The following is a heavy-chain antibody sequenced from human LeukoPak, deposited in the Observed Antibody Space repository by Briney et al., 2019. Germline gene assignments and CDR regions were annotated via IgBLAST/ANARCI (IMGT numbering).Heavy chain of an antibody. V-gene: IGHV3-23*01. CDR1: GFTFSTYA. D-gene: IGHD4-23*01. CDR2: LSGNGNTI. Sequence: GGSLRLSCAASGFTFSTYAMSWVRQAPGKGLECVSALSGNGNTIYYADSVKGLFTISRDNSKNTLSLQMNSLRAEDTAVYYCAKALYGGHDYWGQGTLVTVSS. CDR3: AKALYGGHDY. J-gene: IGHJ4*02.